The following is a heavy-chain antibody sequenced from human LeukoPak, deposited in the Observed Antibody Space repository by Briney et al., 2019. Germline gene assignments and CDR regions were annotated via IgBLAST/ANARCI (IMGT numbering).Heavy chain of an antibody. V-gene: IGHV3-30*02. Sequence: GGSLRLSCAASGLTVSSSYLSWVRQAPGKGLEWVAYIRYDGTIKYHADSVKGRFTISRDNSKNTLYLQMNSLRAEDTAVYYCAKGVGATRNYYYYMDVWGKGTTVTVSS. J-gene: IGHJ6*03. CDR3: AKGVGATRNYYYYMDV. CDR2: IRYDGTIK. D-gene: IGHD1-26*01. CDR1: GLTVSSSY.